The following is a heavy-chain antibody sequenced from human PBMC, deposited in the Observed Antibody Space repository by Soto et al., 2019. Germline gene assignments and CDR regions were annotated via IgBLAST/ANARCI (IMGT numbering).Heavy chain of an antibody. Sequence: GSVKGSCKASGYTLTSYGFSWVRQAPGQGLEWMGWISAYNGNRNYAQKLQGRVTMTTDTSTSTAYMELRSLRSDDTALYYCARDGWLNIDYWGQGTLVTVSS. CDR2: ISAYNGNR. CDR1: GYTLTSYG. V-gene: IGHV1-18*04. CDR3: ARDGWLNIDY. D-gene: IGHD3-22*01. J-gene: IGHJ4*02.